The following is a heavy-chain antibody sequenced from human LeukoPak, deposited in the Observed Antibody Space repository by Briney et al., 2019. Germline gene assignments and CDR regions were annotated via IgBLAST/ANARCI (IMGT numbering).Heavy chain of an antibody. J-gene: IGHJ4*02. D-gene: IGHD6-19*01. Sequence: ASVKVSCEASGYTFTSYGISWVRQAPGQGLEWMGWISAYNGNTNYAQKLQGGVTMTTDTSTSTAYMELRSLRSDDTAVYYCATGLAVVASPNYFDYWGQGTLVTVSS. CDR2: ISAYNGNT. CDR3: ATGLAVVASPNYFDY. V-gene: IGHV1-18*01. CDR1: GYTFTSYG.